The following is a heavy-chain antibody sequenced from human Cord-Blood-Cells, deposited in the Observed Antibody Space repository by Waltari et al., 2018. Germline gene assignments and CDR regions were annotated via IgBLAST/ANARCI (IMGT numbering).Heavy chain of an antibody. D-gene: IGHD1-7*01. Sequence: EVQLVESGGGLVKPGGSLRLSCAASGFTFSNAWMSWVRQAPGKGLEWVGRIKSKTDCGTTDYATPVKGRFTISRDDSKNTLYLQMNSLKTEDTAVYYCTTDHWNYYWGQGTLVTVSS. V-gene: IGHV3-15*01. J-gene: IGHJ4*02. CDR1: GFTFSNAW. CDR3: TTDHWNYY. CDR2: IKSKTDCGTT.